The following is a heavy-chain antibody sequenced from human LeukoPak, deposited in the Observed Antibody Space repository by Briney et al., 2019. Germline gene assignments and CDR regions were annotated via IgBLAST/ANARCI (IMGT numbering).Heavy chain of an antibody. D-gene: IGHD3-9*01. CDR3: ARALLSYDILTGYSQSAFDI. Sequence: PGGSLRLSCAASGFTFSDYYMSWIRQAPGKGLEWVSVIYSGGSTYYADSVKGRFTISRDNSKNTLYLQMNSLRAEDTAVYYCARALLSYDILTGYSQSAFDIWGQGTMVTVSS. J-gene: IGHJ3*02. CDR1: GFTFSDYY. V-gene: IGHV3-53*01. CDR2: IYSGGST.